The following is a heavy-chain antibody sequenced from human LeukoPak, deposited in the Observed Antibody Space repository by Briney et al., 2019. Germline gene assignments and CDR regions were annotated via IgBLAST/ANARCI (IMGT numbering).Heavy chain of an antibody. CDR2: ISSSSSTI. CDR3: ARDTIAAVQ. V-gene: IGHV3-48*01. D-gene: IGHD6-13*01. CDR1: GFTFSSYS. Sequence: GGSLRLSCAASGFTFSSYSMNWVRQAPGKGLEWVSYISSSSSTIYYADSVKGRFTISRDNAMNSLYLQMNSLRAEDTAAYYCARDTIAAVQWGQGTLVTVSS. J-gene: IGHJ4*02.